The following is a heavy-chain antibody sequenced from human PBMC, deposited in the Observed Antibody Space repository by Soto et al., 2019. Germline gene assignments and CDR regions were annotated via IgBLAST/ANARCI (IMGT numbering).Heavy chain of an antibody. D-gene: IGHD3-22*01. J-gene: IGHJ3*02. Sequence: QVQLVESGGGVVQPGRSLRLSCTASGFTFSSYAMHWVRQAPGKGLEWVAVISYDGSNKYYADSVKGRFTISTDNSKNTLYLQMNSLRAEDTAVYYCARGGLSYYDSSDWGALDIWGQGTMVTVSS. V-gene: IGHV3-30-3*01. CDR3: ARGGLSYYDSSDWGALDI. CDR2: ISYDGSNK. CDR1: GFTFSSYA.